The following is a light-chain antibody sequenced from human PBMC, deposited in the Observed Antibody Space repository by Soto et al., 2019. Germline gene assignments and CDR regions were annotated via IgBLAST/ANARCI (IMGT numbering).Light chain of an antibody. CDR1: QSVSSN. CDR2: GAS. V-gene: IGKV3-15*01. CDR3: QQYNNWPLT. J-gene: IGKJ1*01. Sequence: EIVMTQSPATLSVSPGERATLSCRASQSVSSNLAWYQQKPGQAPRLLIYGASTSATGIPARFSSSGSGTEFTLTISSLQSEDFAVYYCQQYNNWPLTFGQGTKVEIK.